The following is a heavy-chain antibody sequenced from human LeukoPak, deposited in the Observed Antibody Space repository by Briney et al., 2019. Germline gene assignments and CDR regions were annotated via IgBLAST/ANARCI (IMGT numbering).Heavy chain of an antibody. CDR1: GFTFGDYA. CDR3: TRAHCGGDCYSFDY. J-gene: IGHJ4*02. Sequence: PGGSLRLSYTASGFTFGDYAMSWVRQAPGKGLEWVGFIRSKAYGGTTEYAASVKGRFTISRDDSKSIAYLQMNSLKTEDTAVYYCTRAHCGGDCYSFDYWGQGTLVTVSS. D-gene: IGHD2-21*01. V-gene: IGHV3-49*04. CDR2: IRSKAYGGTT.